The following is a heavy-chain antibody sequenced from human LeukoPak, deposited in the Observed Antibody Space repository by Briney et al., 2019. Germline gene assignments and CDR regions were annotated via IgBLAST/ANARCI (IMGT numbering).Heavy chain of an antibody. J-gene: IGHJ4*02. CDR2: IWDDGSNK. V-gene: IGHV3-33*01. CDR1: GFTFSSYG. D-gene: IGHD1-1*01. CDR3: ARDERDRYFDY. Sequence: PGRSLRLSCAASGFTFSSYGMHWVRQAPGKGLEWVAVIWDDGSNKYYADSVKGRFTISRDNSKNTLYLQMNSLRAEDTAVYYCARDERDRYFDYWGQGTLVTVSS.